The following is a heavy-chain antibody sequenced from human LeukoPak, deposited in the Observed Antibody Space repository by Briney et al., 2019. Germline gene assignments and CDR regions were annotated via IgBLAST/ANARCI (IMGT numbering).Heavy chain of an antibody. V-gene: IGHV3-30*02. D-gene: IGHD3-22*01. J-gene: IGHJ6*03. CDR3: AKGSYDSSGYYRNYYYMDV. Sequence: GGSLRLSCAASGFTFSSYGMHWVRQAPGKGLEWVAFIRYDGSNKYCADSVKGQFTISRDNSKNTLYLQMNSLRAEDTAVYYCAKGSYDSSGYYRNYYYMDVWGKGTTVTVSS. CDR1: GFTFSSYG. CDR2: IRYDGSNK.